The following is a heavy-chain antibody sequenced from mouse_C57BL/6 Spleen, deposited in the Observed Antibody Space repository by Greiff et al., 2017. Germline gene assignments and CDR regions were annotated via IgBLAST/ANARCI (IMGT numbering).Heavy chain of an antibody. CDR3: ARKRTVFDY. J-gene: IGHJ2*01. CDR1: GYTFTSYW. V-gene: IGHV1-64*01. Sequence: QVKLQQSGGELVKPGASVKLSCKASGYTFTSYWMHWVKQRPGQGLEWIGMIHPNSGSTNYNKEFTSKDTLTVDKSSSTAYMQLGILTSEATAVYYCARKRTVFDYWGQGTTLTVSS. CDR2: IHPNSGST.